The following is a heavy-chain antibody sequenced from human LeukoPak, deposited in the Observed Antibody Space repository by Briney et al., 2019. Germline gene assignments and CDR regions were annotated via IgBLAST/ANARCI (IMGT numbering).Heavy chain of an antibody. CDR3: ARSRGYSYGYNWFDP. J-gene: IGHJ5*02. CDR1: GGSISSGGYS. V-gene: IGHV4-30-2*01. D-gene: IGHD5-18*01. CDR2: IYHSGST. Sequence: SETLSLTCAVSGGSISSGGYSWSWIRQPPGKGLEWIGYIYHSGSTYYNPSLKSRVTISVDRSKNQFSLKLSSVTAADTAVYYCARSRGYSYGYNWFDPWGQGTLVTVSS.